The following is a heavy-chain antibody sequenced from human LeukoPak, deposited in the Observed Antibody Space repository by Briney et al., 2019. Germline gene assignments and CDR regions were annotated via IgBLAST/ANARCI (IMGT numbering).Heavy chain of an antibody. V-gene: IGHV5-51*01. CDR3: ARSGQYHYGSGSYYDAFDF. D-gene: IGHD3-10*01. CDR2: IYPGDSDT. CDR1: GYSFTNYW. J-gene: IGHJ3*01. Sequence: GESLKISCEGSGYSFTNYWIGWVRQMPGKGLEWMGIIYPGDSDTRYSPSFQGQVTISADKSISTAYLQWSSLKASDTAMYYCARSGQYHYGSGSYYDAFDFWGRGTMVTVSS.